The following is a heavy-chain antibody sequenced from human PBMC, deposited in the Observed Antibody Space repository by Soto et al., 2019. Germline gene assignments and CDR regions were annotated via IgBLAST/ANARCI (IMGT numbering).Heavy chain of an antibody. J-gene: IGHJ4*02. D-gene: IGHD3-10*01. Sequence: EVHLVESGGGLVQPGGSLRLSCVVSGFRFSDYWMSWVRQAPGKGLELVANINPDGSQERYMDSVKGQFTVSRDNAKNSMYLQLNSLRAEDTALYYCVGSGSYTDWGQGTLVTVSS. V-gene: IGHV3-7*03. CDR1: GFRFSDYW. CDR3: VGSGSYTD. CDR2: INPDGSQE.